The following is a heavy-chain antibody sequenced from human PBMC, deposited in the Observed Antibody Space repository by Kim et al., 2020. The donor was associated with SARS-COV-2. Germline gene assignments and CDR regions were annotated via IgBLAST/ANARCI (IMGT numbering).Heavy chain of an antibody. J-gene: IGHJ6*02. CDR1: GFTFSSYA. CDR2: ISGSGGST. V-gene: IGHV3-23*01. CDR3: ASGPIITADYYYYGMDV. D-gene: IGHD3-22*01. Sequence: VVSLRLSCAASGFTFSSYAMSWVRQAPGKGLEWVSAISGSGGSTYYADSVKGRFTISRDNSKNTLYLQMNSLRAEDTAVYYCASGPIITADYYYYGMDVWGQGTTVTVSS.